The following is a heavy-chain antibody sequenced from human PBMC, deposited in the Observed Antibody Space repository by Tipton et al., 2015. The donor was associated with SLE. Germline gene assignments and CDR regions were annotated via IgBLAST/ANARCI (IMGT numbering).Heavy chain of an antibody. J-gene: IGHJ3*02. Sequence: TLSLTCIVSGGSISRGTFYWGWIRQPPGKGLEWIGTIYHNGDTYYKSSLKSRVTISVDTSKNHFSLKLRSVTAADTAVYFCARRSVQEAFDIWGQGTMVTVSS. D-gene: IGHD1-1*01. CDR1: GGSISRGTFY. CDR3: ARRSVQEAFDI. V-gene: IGHV4-39*02. CDR2: IYHNGDT.